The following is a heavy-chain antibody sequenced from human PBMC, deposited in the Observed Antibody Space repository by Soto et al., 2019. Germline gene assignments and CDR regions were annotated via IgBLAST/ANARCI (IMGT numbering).Heavy chain of an antibody. CDR3: ARDPSKYSYGFDYYYGMDV. CDR1: GYTFTSYA. Sequence: ASVKVSCKASGYTFTSYAMHWVRQAPGQRLEWMGWINAGNGNTKYSQKFQGRVTITRDTSASTAYMELSSLRSEDTAVYYCARDPSKYSYGFDYYYGMDVWGQGTTVTVSS. V-gene: IGHV1-3*01. D-gene: IGHD5-18*01. J-gene: IGHJ6*02. CDR2: INAGNGNT.